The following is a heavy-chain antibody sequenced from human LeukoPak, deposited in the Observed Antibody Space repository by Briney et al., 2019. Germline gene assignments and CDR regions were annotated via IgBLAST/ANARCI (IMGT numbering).Heavy chain of an antibody. CDR3: AKVGLRLGGDY. J-gene: IGHJ4*02. CDR2: LSDSGGKT. CDR1: GFVFSSYA. Sequence: GGSLTLSCAASGFVFSSYAMSWVRQAPGKGLEWVSTLSDSGGKTYYADSVKGRFTISRDNSKNTLYLQMNSMRAEDTAVYYCAKVGLRLGGDYWGQGTLVTVSS. V-gene: IGHV3-23*01. D-gene: IGHD4-17*01.